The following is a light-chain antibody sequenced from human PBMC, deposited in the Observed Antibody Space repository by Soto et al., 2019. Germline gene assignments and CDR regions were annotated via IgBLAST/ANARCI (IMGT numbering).Light chain of an antibody. Sequence: DIQMTQSPPTLSASVGDTVTSTCRASQSIRHYLAWYQQMPGKAPKLLIYGASTLQSGVPSRFSGSGSGTEFTLTISSLQPDDFGTYFCQHHNSYSQTFGQGTKVEIK. CDR1: QSIRHY. CDR3: QHHNSYSQT. V-gene: IGKV1-5*01. CDR2: GAS. J-gene: IGKJ1*01.